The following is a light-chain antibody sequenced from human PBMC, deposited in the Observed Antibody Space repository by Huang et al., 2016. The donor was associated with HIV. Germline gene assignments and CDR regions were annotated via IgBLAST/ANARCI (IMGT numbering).Light chain of an antibody. CDR1: QSLLSSSGYNY. Sequence: DIVMTQSPLSLPVTPGEPASISCRSSQSLLSSSGYNYLDWYVQKPGQSPQLLIYLGSNRASGVPDRFSGRGSGTDFTLQISRVEAEDVGVYYCMQALQTPGTFGGGTKVEIK. CDR3: MQALQTPGT. CDR2: LGS. V-gene: IGKV2-28*01. J-gene: IGKJ4*01.